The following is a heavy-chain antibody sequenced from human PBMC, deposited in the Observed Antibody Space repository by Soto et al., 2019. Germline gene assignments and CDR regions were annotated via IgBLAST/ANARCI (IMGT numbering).Heavy chain of an antibody. Sequence: QVQLQESGPGLVKPSQTLSLTCTVSGGSISSGDYYWSWIRQPPEKGLEWIGYIYSSGSTYYNPSVKSRVTISVDTSKNPFSLKLSSVTAADTAVYYCARLTPGYSSGWFIDYWGQGTLVTVSS. V-gene: IGHV4-30-4*01. D-gene: IGHD6-19*01. J-gene: IGHJ4*02. CDR2: IYSSGST. CDR3: ARLTPGYSSGWFIDY. CDR1: GGSISSGDYY.